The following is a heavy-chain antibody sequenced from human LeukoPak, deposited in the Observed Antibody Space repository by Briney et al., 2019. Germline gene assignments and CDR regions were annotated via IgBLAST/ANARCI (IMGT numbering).Heavy chain of an antibody. V-gene: IGHV1-18*01. CDR1: GYTFTSYG. CDR2: ISAYNGNT. J-gene: IGHJ3*01. D-gene: IGHD2-21*02. CDR3: ARDLPPQFVCGGDGYSGGVFYF. Sequence: GASVKVSCKASGYTFTSYGISWVRQAPGQGLEWMGWISAYNGNTNYAQKLQGRVTMTTDTSTSTAYMELRSLRSDDTAVYYCARDLPPQFVCGGDGYSGGVFYFGGKGKMVPV.